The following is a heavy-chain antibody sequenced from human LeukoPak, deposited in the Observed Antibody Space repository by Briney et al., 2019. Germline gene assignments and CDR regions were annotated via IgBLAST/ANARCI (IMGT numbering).Heavy chain of an antibody. Sequence: PGGSLRLSCAASGFTFSSYGMHWVRQAPGNGLEWVAVISYDGSNKYYADSVKGRFTISRDNSKDTLYLQMNSLRAEDTAVYYCAKDLTTARARRGYSYGPRYGPFDYWGQGTLVTVSS. CDR2: ISYDGSNK. J-gene: IGHJ4*02. CDR3: AKDLTTARARRGYSYGPRYGPFDY. CDR1: GFTFSSYG. D-gene: IGHD5-18*01. V-gene: IGHV3-30*18.